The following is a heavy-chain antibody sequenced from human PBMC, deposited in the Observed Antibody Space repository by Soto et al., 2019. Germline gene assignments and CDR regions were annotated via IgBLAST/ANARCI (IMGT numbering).Heavy chain of an antibody. CDR2: ISWNSGSI. J-gene: IGHJ6*02. CDR3: AKARIAAAGSLYYYGMDV. CDR1: GFTVRGSA. V-gene: IGHV3-9*01. D-gene: IGHD6-13*01. Sequence: GGSLRLSCAASGFTVRGSAMHWVRQAPGKGLEWVSGISWNSGSIGYADSVKGRFTISRDNAKNSLYLQMNSLRAEDTALYYCAKARIAAAGSLYYYGMDVWGQGTTVTVSS.